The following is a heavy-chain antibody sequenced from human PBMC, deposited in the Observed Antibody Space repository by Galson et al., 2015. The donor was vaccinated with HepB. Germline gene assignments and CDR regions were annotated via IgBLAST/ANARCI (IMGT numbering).Heavy chain of an antibody. CDR3: ARGDILTGYFEYYYGMDV. CDR2: INPSGGST. D-gene: IGHD3-9*01. CDR1: GYTFTSYY. V-gene: IGHV1-46*04. Sequence: SCKASGYTFTSYYMHWVRQAPGQGLEWMGIINPSGGSTSYAQKLQGRVTMTRDTSTSTVYMELSSLRSEDTAVYYCARGDILTGYFEYYYGMDVWGQGTTVTVSS. J-gene: IGHJ6*02.